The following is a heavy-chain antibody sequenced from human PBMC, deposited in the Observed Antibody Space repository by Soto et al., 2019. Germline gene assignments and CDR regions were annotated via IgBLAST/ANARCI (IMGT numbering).Heavy chain of an antibody. CDR1: GFTFSRYG. D-gene: IGHD2-2*01. CDR3: ARDPSEGRVGNWFES. Sequence: WWSLRLSCAASGFTFSRYGMNWLRQAPGKGLEWVASISSSTSYVYYADSVKGRFSTSRDNAKNILYLEMYGLRTEDTAVYYCARDPSEGRVGNWFESWGQGTLVTVSS. J-gene: IGHJ5*01. V-gene: IGHV3-21*06. CDR2: ISSSTSYV.